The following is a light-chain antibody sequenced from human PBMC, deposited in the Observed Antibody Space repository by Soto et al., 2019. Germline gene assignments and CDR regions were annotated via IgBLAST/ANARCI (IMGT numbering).Light chain of an antibody. V-gene: IGKV1-39*01. CDR1: QSISTY. J-gene: IGKJ5*01. CDR2: AAS. Sequence: DIQMTQSPSSLSASVGDRVTITCRASQSISTYVNWYQQKPGQAPNLLISAASTLRSWVPSRFSGSGSGTDFTLTINSLQPEGFATYYCQQSYNVPITFGQGTRLDIK. CDR3: QQSYNVPIT.